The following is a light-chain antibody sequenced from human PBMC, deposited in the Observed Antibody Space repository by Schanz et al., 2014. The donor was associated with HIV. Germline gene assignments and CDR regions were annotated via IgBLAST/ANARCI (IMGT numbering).Light chain of an antibody. V-gene: IGKV3-20*01. J-gene: IGKJ1*01. CDR2: GAS. Sequence: TQSPVTLSVSPGDRVTLACRASQSVRDKVAWYQRRPGQAPRLLIYGASSRATGIPDRFRGSGSGTDFTLTISGLEPEDSAVYYCQQYGSSPWTFGQGTKVEIK. CDR1: QSVRDK. CDR3: QQYGSSPWT.